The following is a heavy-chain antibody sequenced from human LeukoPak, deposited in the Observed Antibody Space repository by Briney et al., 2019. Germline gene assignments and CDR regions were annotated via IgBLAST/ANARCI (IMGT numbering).Heavy chain of an antibody. D-gene: IGHD2-15*01. V-gene: IGHV3-48*03. J-gene: IGHJ6*03. CDR3: ARESPGSGILPTIRRASYYMDV. Sequence: PGGSLRLSCAASGFTFSSYEMNWVRQAPGKGLEWVSYISSSGSTIYYADSVKGRFTISRDNAKNSLYLQMNSLRAEDTAVYYCARESPGSGILPTIRRASYYMDVWGKGTTVTVSS. CDR1: GFTFSSYE. CDR2: ISSSGSTI.